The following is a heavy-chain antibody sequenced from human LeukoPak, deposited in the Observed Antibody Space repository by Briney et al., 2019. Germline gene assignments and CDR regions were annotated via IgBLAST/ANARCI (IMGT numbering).Heavy chain of an antibody. V-gene: IGHV3-30-3*01. CDR2: ISYDGTDN. Sequence: GGSLRLSCAASGSTFRSYAIHWVRQAPGKGLEGVAVISYDGTDNYYADSVKGRFTISRDNSKNTLFLQMNRLRPEDTAAYYCAIGGGSSTWYEGYLQHWGQGTLVTVSS. CDR1: GSTFRSYA. CDR3: AIGGGSSTWYEGYLQH. D-gene: IGHD6-13*01. J-gene: IGHJ1*01.